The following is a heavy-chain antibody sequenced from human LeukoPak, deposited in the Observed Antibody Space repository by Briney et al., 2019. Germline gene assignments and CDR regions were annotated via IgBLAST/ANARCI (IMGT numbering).Heavy chain of an antibody. CDR1: GFTFASYS. CDR3: ARVSGRLERQSDLDY. D-gene: IGHD1-1*01. CDR2: ISGDSTYI. Sequence: PGGSLRLSCAASGFTFASYSMNWVRQAQGKGPEEVSSISGDSTYIYNAGSVKGRFTISRDNAQASLYLQMISLRADDTAVYYCARVSGRLERQSDLDYWGQGTLVIVSS. J-gene: IGHJ4*02. V-gene: IGHV3-21*01.